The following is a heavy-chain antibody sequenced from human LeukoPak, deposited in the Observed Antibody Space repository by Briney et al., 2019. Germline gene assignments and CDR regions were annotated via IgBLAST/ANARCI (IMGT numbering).Heavy chain of an antibody. Sequence: GGSLRLSCAATGFSFSSYALSWVRQAPGKGLDWVSAISSGGDRTYYADSVTGRFTISRDNSKNMLFLQMSSLRAEDAAMYYCTREAIATGYAYDWGQGTLVTVFS. D-gene: IGHD3-16*01. CDR1: GFSFSSYA. CDR2: ISSGGDRT. V-gene: IGHV3-23*01. CDR3: TREAIATGYAYD. J-gene: IGHJ4*02.